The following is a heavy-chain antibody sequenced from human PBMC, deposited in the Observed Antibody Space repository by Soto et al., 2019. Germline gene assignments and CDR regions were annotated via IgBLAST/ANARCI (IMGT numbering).Heavy chain of an antibody. CDR2: INPNSGGT. CDR1: GYTFTGYY. J-gene: IGHJ5*02. CDR3: ARDSYYDSSGYYSGWFDP. Sequence: QVQLVQSGAEVKKPGASVKVSCKASGYTFTGYYMHWVRQAPGQGLEWMGWINPNSGGTNYAQKFQGRVTMTRDTSISTADMERSRLRSDDAAVYYCARDSYYDSSGYYSGWFDPWGQGTLVTVSS. D-gene: IGHD3-22*01. V-gene: IGHV1-2*02.